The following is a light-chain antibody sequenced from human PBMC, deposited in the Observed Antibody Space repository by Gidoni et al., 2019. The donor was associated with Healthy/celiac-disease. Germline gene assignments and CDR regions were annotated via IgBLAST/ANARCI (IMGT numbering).Light chain of an antibody. CDR1: QSLLHSNGYNY. V-gene: IGKV2-28*01. CDR2: LGS. J-gene: IGKJ1*01. CDR3: MQALQTPRT. Sequence: DIVMTQSPLSLHVTPGEPASISCRSSQSLLHSNGYNYFDWYLQKPGQSPQLLIYLGSNRASGVPDRFSGSGSGTDFTLKISRVEAEDVGVYYCMQALQTPRTFGQGTKVEIK.